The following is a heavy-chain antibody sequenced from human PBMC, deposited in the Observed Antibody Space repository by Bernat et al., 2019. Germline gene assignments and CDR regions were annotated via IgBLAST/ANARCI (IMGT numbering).Heavy chain of an antibody. CDR3: TKHPSLLWFGEPLSP. CDR2: IKSKTDGGTT. J-gene: IGHJ4*02. V-gene: IGHV3-15*07. Sequence: EVQLVESGGGLVKPGGSLRLSCAASGFTFSNAWMNWVRQAPGKGLEWVGHIKSKTDGGTTDYAAPVKGRFTISRDDSKNTLYLQMNSLKTEDTAVYYCTKHPSLLWFGEPLSPWGQGTLVTVSS. CDR1: GFTFSNAW. D-gene: IGHD3-10*01.